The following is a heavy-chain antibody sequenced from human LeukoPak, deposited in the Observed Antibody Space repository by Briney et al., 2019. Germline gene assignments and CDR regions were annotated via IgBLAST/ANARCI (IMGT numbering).Heavy chain of an antibody. V-gene: IGHV3-23*01. CDR3: ANSDFWSGIEYYYMDV. J-gene: IGHJ6*03. CDR2: ISGSGGST. CDR1: GFTFSSYA. D-gene: IGHD3-3*01. Sequence: PGGSLRLSCAPSGFTFSSYAMSWVRQAPGKGLEWVSAISGSGGSTYYADSVKGRFTISSDNSKNTLYLQMNSLRAEDTAVYYCANSDFWSGIEYYYMDVWGKGTTVTVSS.